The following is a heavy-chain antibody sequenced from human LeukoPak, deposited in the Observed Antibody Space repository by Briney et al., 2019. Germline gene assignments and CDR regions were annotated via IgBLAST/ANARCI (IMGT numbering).Heavy chain of an antibody. CDR2: IKSKTDGGTT. CDR1: GFTFSNAW. V-gene: IGHV3-15*01. J-gene: IGHJ6*03. D-gene: IGHD6-19*01. CDR3: TTDSRGPRVMDV. Sequence: NTGGSLRLSCAASGFTFSNAWMSWVRQAPGRGLEWVGRIKSKTDGGTTDYAAPVKGRFTISRDDSKNTLYLQMNSLKTEDTAVYYCTTDSRGPRVMDVWGKGTTVTVSS.